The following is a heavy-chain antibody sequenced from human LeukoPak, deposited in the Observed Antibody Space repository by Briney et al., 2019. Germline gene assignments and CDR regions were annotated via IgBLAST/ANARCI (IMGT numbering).Heavy chain of an antibody. J-gene: IGHJ4*02. V-gene: IGHV3-20*04. CDR3: ARYYDSSGYSSNPFDY. CDR1: GFTFGDYG. CDR2: INGNGGST. Sequence: GGSLRLSCAASGFTFGDYGMSWVRQAPGKGLEWVSGINGNGGSTGYADSVKGRFTISRDNAKNSLYLQMNSLRAEDTALYYCARYYDSSGYSSNPFDYWGQGTLVTVSS. D-gene: IGHD3-22*01.